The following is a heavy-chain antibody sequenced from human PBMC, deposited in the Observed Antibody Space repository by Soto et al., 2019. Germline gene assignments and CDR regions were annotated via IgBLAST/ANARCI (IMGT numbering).Heavy chain of an antibody. J-gene: IGHJ5*02. Sequence: EVQLVESGGGLVQPGGSLKLSCAASGFTFSGSAMHWVRQASGKGLVWVGRIRSQANSYATAYAASVKGRFTISRDYSKNTAYLQMNSLRAEDTAVYYCAKSAAAGRPNWFDPWGQGTLVTVSS. CDR1: GFTFSGSA. CDR3: AKSAAAGRPNWFDP. V-gene: IGHV3-73*02. D-gene: IGHD6-13*01. CDR2: IRSQANSYAT.